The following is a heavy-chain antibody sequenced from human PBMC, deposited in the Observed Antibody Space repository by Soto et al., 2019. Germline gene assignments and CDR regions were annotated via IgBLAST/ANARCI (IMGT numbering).Heavy chain of an antibody. Sequence: PGGSLRLSCAASGFIFSNAWINWVRQAPGKGLEWVGRIKSKADGGTTDFAAPVKGRFAISRDDSMNMMYMQMSSLRTEDTAVYYCTTDFYNNTATIDIYYLGHGTLLTISS. V-gene: IGHV3-15*07. CDR1: GFIFSNAW. D-gene: IGHD3-9*01. CDR2: IKSKADGGTT. J-gene: IGHJ4*01. CDR3: TTDFYNNTATIDIYY.